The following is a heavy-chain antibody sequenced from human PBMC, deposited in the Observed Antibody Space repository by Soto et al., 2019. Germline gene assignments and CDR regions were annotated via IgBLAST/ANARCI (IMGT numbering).Heavy chain of an antibody. CDR1: GFTFSTYA. CDR3: VSYGFWDGYKFDC. D-gene: IGHD3-3*01. Sequence: QVHLVESGGGVVQPGRSLRLSCAASGFTFSTYAMHWVRQAPGKGLEWVALISFDGSNKYYVDSVKGRFTISRDNSKNPLNLQLNSHSADDAAVYYCVSYGFWDGYKFDCWGQGTMVAVSS. J-gene: IGHJ4*02. CDR2: ISFDGSNK. V-gene: IGHV3-30-3*01.